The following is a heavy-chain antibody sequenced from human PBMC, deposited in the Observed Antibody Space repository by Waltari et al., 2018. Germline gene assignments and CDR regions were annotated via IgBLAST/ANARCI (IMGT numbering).Heavy chain of an antibody. CDR3: VRDAFGNTIGGVFDY. CDR2: ISWNSNNI. V-gene: IGHV3-9*01. CDR1: GFIFEEAA. Sequence: VQLVESGGGLVLPGKTVRLSCVASGFIFEEAAMHWVRQVPGKGLEWLSGISWNSNNIVYADSVKGRFTISRDNAENSLYLLMNNLRSDDTALYYCVRDAFGNTIGGVFDYWGQGTLLTVSS. J-gene: IGHJ4*02. D-gene: IGHD3-3*01.